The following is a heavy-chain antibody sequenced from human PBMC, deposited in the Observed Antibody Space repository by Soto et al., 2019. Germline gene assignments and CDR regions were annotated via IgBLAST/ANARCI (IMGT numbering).Heavy chain of an antibody. V-gene: IGHV3-23*01. CDR2: ISGSGGIT. Sequence: GGSLRLSCAASGFTFSSYAMSWVRQAPGKGLEWVSGISGSGGITYYADSVKGRFTISRDNSKYTLYLQMNSLRAEDTAVYYCAKDTCSSSSCYRDYWGRGTLVTVSS. J-gene: IGHJ4*02. D-gene: IGHD2-2*01. CDR3: AKDTCSSSSCYRDY. CDR1: GFTFSSYA.